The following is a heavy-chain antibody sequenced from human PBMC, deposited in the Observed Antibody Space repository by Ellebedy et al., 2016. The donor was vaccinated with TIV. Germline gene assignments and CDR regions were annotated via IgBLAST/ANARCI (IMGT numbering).Heavy chain of an antibody. V-gene: IGHV1-24*01. J-gene: IGHJ6*02. CDR3: ATYSSGGYYGMDV. Sequence: ASVKVSXXASGYTLNGLSIHCERQPPRKGLEWMGGFDPEDGETIYAQKFQGRVTMTEDTSTDTAYMELSSLRSEDTAVYYCATYSSGGYYGMDVWGQGTTVTVSS. CDR1: GYTLNGLS. CDR2: FDPEDGET. D-gene: IGHD2-15*01.